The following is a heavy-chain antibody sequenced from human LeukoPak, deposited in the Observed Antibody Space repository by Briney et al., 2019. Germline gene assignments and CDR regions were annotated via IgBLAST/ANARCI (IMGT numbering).Heavy chain of an antibody. D-gene: IGHD6-13*01. J-gene: IGHJ5*02. CDR2: IIPIFGTA. Sequence: SVKVSCKASGGTFSSYAISWVRQAPGQGLEWMGGIIPIFGTANYAQKFQGRVTITADESTSTAYMELSSLRSEDTAVYYCASIAAAGTFEYWFDPWGQGTLVTVSA. V-gene: IGHV1-69*01. CDR3: ASIAAAGTFEYWFDP. CDR1: GGTFSSYA.